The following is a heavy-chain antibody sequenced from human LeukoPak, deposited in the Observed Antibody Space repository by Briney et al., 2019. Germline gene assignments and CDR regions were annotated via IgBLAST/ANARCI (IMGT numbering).Heavy chain of an antibody. J-gene: IGHJ4*02. D-gene: IGHD1-26*01. Sequence: GESLKISCKGSGYSFTTYWIGWVRQMPGKGLKWMRIIYPGDSDARYSPSFQGQVTISADKSISTAYLQWSSLKASDTAMYYCARRRDLYSGSYYPFDYWGQGTLVTVSS. CDR1: GYSFTTYW. CDR3: ARRRDLYSGSYYPFDY. V-gene: IGHV5-51*01. CDR2: IYPGDSDA.